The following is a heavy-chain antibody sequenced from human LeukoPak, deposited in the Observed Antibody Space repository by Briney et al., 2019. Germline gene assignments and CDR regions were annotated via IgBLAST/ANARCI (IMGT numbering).Heavy chain of an antibody. CDR1: GGSINSYY. CDR2: LYYSGTT. Sequence: PSETLSLTCTVSGGSINSYYWSWIRQPPGKGLEWIGSLYYSGTTCHNPSLQSRVTISVDTSKNQFSLKVTSVAAADTAVYYCARHRNDDSWSGLGAFDIWGHGTMVTVSS. J-gene: IGHJ3*02. CDR3: ARHRNDDSWSGLGAFDI. V-gene: IGHV4-39*01. D-gene: IGHD3-3*01.